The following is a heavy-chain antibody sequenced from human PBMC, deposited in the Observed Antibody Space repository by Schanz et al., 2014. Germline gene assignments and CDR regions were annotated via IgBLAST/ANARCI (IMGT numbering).Heavy chain of an antibody. D-gene: IGHD2-21*01. CDR3: AKDQTDSVCYNDCSFDY. CDR2: LYIRST. Sequence: EVQLVESGGGFVQPGGSLRLSCAASGFTFSDSWMHWVRQAPGKGLEWVSILYIRSTYYADSVKGRFTISRDNSKNMVFLQMNSLTTEDTAVYYCAKDQTDSVCYNDCSFDYWGQGTLVTVSS. V-gene: IGHV3-66*02. J-gene: IGHJ4*02. CDR1: GFTFSDSW.